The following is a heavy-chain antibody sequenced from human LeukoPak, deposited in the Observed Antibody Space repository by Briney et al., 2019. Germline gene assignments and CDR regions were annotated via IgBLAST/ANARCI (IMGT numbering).Heavy chain of an antibody. D-gene: IGHD3-22*01. CDR3: ARGYYDSSGGTYDAFDI. CDR2: IIPIFGTA. CDR1: GGTFSSYA. Sequence: SVKVSCKASGGTFSSYAISWVRQAPGQGLEWMGGIIPIFGTANYAQKFQGRVTITADKSTSTAYMELSSLRSEDTAVYYCARGYYDSSGGTYDAFDIWGQGTMVTVSS. J-gene: IGHJ3*02. V-gene: IGHV1-69*06.